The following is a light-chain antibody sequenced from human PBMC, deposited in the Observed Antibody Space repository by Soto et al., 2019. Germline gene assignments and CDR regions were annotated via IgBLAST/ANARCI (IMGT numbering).Light chain of an antibody. CDR1: QSISNY. Sequence: DIQMTQSPSSLSASVGDRVTITCRASQSISNYLNWYQVKPGKAPKLLIYSASSSQSGVPSRFSGSGSGTEFSLTINNLQPEDFATYFCQQSFSEWTFGQGTRVEVK. V-gene: IGKV1-39*01. J-gene: IGKJ1*01. CDR2: SAS. CDR3: QQSFSEWT.